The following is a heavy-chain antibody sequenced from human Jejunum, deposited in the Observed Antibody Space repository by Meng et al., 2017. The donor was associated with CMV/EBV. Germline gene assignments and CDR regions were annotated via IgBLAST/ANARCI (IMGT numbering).Heavy chain of an antibody. D-gene: IGHD1-26*01. CDR1: GFSFSNYR. CDR3: ARVLKGGTYFDN. CDR2: ISISGYR. V-gene: IGHV3-21*01. J-gene: IGHJ4*02. Sequence: CAASGFSFSNYRMTWVRQAPGKGLEWVSSISISGYRYYADSVKGRFTISRDDAESSLFLQMNSLGAEDTAVYYCARVLKGGTYFDNWGQGTQVTVSS.